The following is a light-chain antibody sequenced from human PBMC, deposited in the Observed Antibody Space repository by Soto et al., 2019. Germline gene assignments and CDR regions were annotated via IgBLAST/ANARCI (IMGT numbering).Light chain of an antibody. J-gene: IGLJ2*01. V-gene: IGLV6-57*04. Sequence: NFMLTQPHSVSESPGKTVTISCTRSSGSIASNYVQWYQQRPGSAPTTVIYEDNQRPSGVSDRFSGSIDSSSNSASLTISGLKTEDEADYYCQSYDSSNQGVVFGGGTKLTVL. CDR3: QSYDSSNQGVV. CDR1: SGSIASNY. CDR2: EDN.